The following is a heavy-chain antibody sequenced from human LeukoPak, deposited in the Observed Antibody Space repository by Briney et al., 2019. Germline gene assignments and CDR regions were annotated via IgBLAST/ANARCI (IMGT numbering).Heavy chain of an antibody. CDR1: GYSFTSYG. Sequence: ASVKVSCKASGYSFTSYGISWVRQAPGQGLEWMGWTSAYNGNTNYAQKLQGRVTMTTDTSASTAYMELSSLRSEDMAVYYCAREAYYDILTGSPYSDYWGQGTLVTVSS. J-gene: IGHJ4*02. D-gene: IGHD3-9*01. CDR2: TSAYNGNT. CDR3: AREAYYDILTGSPYSDY. V-gene: IGHV1-18*03.